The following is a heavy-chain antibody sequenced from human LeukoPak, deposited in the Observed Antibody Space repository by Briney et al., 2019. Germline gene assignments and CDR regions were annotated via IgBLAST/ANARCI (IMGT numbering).Heavy chain of an antibody. CDR2: MNPTSGNT. CDR3: ARGPAYRYCSGDCYHIDF. V-gene: IGHV1-8*03. CDR1: GYSFTKYD. D-gene: IGHD2-21*02. Sequence: ASVRVSCKASGYSFTKYDINWVRQAPGQGLKWMGWMNPTSGNTGYAQKFQGRLTITKDTSMNTAYMELSSLRSDDTAIYYCARGPAYRYCSGDCYHIDFWGQGTLVTVSS. J-gene: IGHJ4*02.